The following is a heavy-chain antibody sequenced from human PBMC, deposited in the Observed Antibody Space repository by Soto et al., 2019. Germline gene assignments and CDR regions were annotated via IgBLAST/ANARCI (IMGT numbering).Heavy chain of an antibody. J-gene: IGHJ3*02. CDR3: AGYSGIQAKKAFDI. CDR1: GGSFSGYY. CDR2: IYYSGST. V-gene: IGHV4-34*01. D-gene: IGHD3-10*01. Sequence: PSETLSLTCAVYGGSFSGYYWTWIRQHPGKGLEWIGYIYYSGSTYYNPSLKSRVTISVDRSKNQFSLKLSSVTAADTAVYYCAGYSGIQAKKAFDIWGQGTMVTVSS.